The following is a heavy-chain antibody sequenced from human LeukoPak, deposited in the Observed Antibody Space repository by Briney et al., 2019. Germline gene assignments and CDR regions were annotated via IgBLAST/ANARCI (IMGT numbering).Heavy chain of an antibody. Sequence: GGSLRLSCAASGFTFSSYSMNWVRQAPGKGLEWVSSISSSSSYIYYADSVKGRFTISRDNAKNSLYLQMNSLRAEDTAVYYCARYRTTMIRGVDAFDIWGQGTMVTVS. CDR1: GFTFSSYS. D-gene: IGHD3-10*01. J-gene: IGHJ3*02. CDR3: ARYRTTMIRGVDAFDI. CDR2: ISSSSSYI. V-gene: IGHV3-21*01.